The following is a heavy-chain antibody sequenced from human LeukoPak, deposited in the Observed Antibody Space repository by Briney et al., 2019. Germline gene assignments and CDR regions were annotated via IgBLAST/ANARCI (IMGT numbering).Heavy chain of an antibody. CDR1: GFTFRTFE. Sequence: GGSLRLSCAASGFTFRTFEMNWVRQAPGKGLEWVSYISSSGSNIYYADSVKGRFTISRDNAKNSLYLQMNSLRVEDTAVYYCARELDPTFDYWGQGTLVTVSS. CDR3: ARELDPTFDY. D-gene: IGHD3-9*01. V-gene: IGHV3-48*03. CDR2: ISSSGSNI. J-gene: IGHJ4*02.